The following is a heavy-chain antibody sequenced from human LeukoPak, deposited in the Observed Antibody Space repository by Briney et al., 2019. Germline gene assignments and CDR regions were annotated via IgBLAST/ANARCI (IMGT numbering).Heavy chain of an antibody. CDR3: AKAYYDILTGQQY. Sequence: PGESLRLSCAASGFTFSSYAMSWVRQAPGKGLEWVSAISGSGGSTYYADSVKGRFTIFRDNSRNTLYLQMNSLRAEDTAVYYCAKAYYDILTGQQYWGQGTLVTVSS. D-gene: IGHD3-9*01. J-gene: IGHJ4*02. CDR1: GFTFSSYA. V-gene: IGHV3-23*01. CDR2: ISGSGGST.